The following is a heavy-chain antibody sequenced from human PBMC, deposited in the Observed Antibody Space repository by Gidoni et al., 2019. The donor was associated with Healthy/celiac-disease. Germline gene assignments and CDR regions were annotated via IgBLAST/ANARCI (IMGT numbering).Heavy chain of an antibody. J-gene: IGHJ4*02. V-gene: IGHV1-3*01. Sequence: QVQLVQSGAEGKKHGASVHVSCKASGYTFTRYPMHWVRQAPGQRLEWMGWINAGNGNTKYSQKFQGRVTITRDTSASTAYMELSSLRSEDTAVYYCARASHTLGRRDGYNLGYWGQGTLVTVSS. CDR3: ARASHTLGRRDGYNLGY. D-gene: IGHD5-12*01. CDR2: INAGNGNT. CDR1: GYTFTRYP.